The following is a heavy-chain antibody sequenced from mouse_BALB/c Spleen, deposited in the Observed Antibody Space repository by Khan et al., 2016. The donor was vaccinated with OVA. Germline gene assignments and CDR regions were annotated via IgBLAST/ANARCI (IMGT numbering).Heavy chain of an antibody. Sequence: EVQLQESGAEFVKPGASVKLSCTASGFNIKDTYIHWVNQRPEQGLEWIGRIDPANDDIKYDPKFQGKATITADTSSNTAYLHLSSLTSEDTAVYYCATLYGNPLAYWGQGTLVTVSA. CDR3: ATLYGNPLAY. V-gene: IGHV14-3*02. D-gene: IGHD2-1*01. J-gene: IGHJ3*01. CDR1: GFNIKDTY. CDR2: IDPANDDI.